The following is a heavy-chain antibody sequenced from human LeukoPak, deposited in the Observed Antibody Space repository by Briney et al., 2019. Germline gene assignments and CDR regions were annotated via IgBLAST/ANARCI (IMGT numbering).Heavy chain of an antibody. D-gene: IGHD2/OR15-2a*01. V-gene: IGHV3-74*01. Sequence: GGSLRLSCAASGNYWMHWVCQVPGKGLVWVSHINSDGSWTSYADSVKGRFTISKDNAKNTVYLQMNSLRAEDTAVYYCVSFYETYWGRGTLVTVSS. CDR3: VSFYETY. CDR1: GNYW. J-gene: IGHJ4*02. CDR2: INSDGSWT.